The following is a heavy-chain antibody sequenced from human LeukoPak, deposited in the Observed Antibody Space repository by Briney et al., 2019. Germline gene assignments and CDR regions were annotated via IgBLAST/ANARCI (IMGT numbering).Heavy chain of an antibody. J-gene: IGHJ5*02. CDR3: TTTIVGVTTWFDP. CDR2: IKNKTNGGTT. D-gene: IGHD1-26*01. CDR1: GFTLSNAY. Sequence: GGSLRLSCAASGFTLSNAYMSWVRQAPGKGLEWVGRIKNKTNGGTTDYAAPVKGRFTISRDDSKNTLYLQMNSLKTEDTAVYYCTTTIVGVTTWFDPWGQGTMVTVSS. V-gene: IGHV3-15*01.